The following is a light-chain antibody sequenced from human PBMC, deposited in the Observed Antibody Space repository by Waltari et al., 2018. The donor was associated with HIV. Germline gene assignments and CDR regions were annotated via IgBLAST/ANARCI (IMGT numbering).Light chain of an antibody. V-gene: IGKV3-15*01. Sequence: EIVMTQSPATLSVSPGERASLSCRASQSFSSNLAWYQQKPGQAPRLLIYGASTRATGIPARFSGSGSGTEFTLTISSPQSEDFAVYYCQQYNKWPPTFGQGTKVEIK. CDR1: QSFSSN. CDR3: QQYNKWPPT. J-gene: IGKJ1*01. CDR2: GAS.